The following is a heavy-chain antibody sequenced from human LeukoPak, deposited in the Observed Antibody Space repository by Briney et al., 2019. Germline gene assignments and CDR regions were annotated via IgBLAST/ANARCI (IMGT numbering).Heavy chain of an antibody. V-gene: IGHV1-18*01. D-gene: IGHD6-13*01. CDR2: ISAYNGNT. CDR1: GYTFTSYG. J-gene: IGHJ6*02. CDR3: ARLYSSSWLGVLGYYYGMDV. Sequence: SVKVSCKASGYTFTSYGISWVRQAPGQGLEWMGWISAYNGNTNYAQKLQGRVTMTTDTSTSTAYMELRSLRSDDTAVYYCARLYSSSWLGVLGYYYGMDVWGQGTTVTVSS.